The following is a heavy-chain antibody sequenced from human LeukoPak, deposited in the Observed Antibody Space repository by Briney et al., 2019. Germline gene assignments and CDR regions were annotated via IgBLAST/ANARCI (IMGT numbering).Heavy chain of an antibody. CDR2: IYYSGSI. Sequence: PSETLSLTCTVSGGSISSTSYYWGWIRQPPGKGPEWIGSIYYSGSIYYNPSLKSRVTISVDTSKNQFSLKLSSVTAADTAVYYCARSFYSSSSQETDYWGQGTLVTVSS. CDR3: ARSFYSSSSQETDY. D-gene: IGHD6-6*01. V-gene: IGHV4-39*01. J-gene: IGHJ4*02. CDR1: GGSISSTSYY.